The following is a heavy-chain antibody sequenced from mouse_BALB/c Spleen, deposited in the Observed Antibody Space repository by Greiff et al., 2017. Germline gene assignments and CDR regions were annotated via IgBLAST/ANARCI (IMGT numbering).Heavy chain of an antibody. Sequence: EVQLQQSGPELVKPGASVKMSCKASGYTFTDYYMDWVKQSHGESFEWIGRVNPYNGGTSYNQKFKGKATLTVDKSSSTAYMELNSLTSEDSAVYYCASWDDAMDYWGQGTSVTVSS. V-gene: IGHV1-19*01. CDR3: ASWDDAMDY. CDR2: VNPYNGGT. CDR1: GYTFTDYY. D-gene: IGHD4-1*01. J-gene: IGHJ4*01.